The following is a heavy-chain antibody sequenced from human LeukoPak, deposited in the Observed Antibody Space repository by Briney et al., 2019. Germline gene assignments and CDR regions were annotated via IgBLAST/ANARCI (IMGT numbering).Heavy chain of an antibody. CDR3: AKDNRRHYTSGPNPDSLH. V-gene: IGHV3-9*01. J-gene: IGHJ4*02. Sequence: GGSLRLSCAGSGFIFNNYALHWVRQPPGKGLEWVSGISWNSGSIDYADSVKGRFTISRDNAKNSLYLQMNSLRVEDTAFYYCAKDNRRHYTSGPNPDSLHWGQGALVTVSS. D-gene: IGHD6-19*01. CDR2: ISWNSGSI. CDR1: GFIFNNYA.